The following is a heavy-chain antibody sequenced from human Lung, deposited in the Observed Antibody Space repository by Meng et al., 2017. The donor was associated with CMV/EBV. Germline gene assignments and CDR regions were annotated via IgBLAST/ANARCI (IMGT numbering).Heavy chain of an antibody. CDR1: GDTFSSYA. D-gene: IGHD1-26*01. V-gene: IGHV1-69*05. CDR2: IIPIFGTA. CDR3: ARLSGTISDY. Sequence: KVSCTASGDTFSSYAISWVRQAPGQGLEWMGGIIPIFGTANYAQKFQGRATITTGESTSTAYMELSSLRSDDTAVYYCARLSGTISDYWGQGTLVTVSS. J-gene: IGHJ4*02.